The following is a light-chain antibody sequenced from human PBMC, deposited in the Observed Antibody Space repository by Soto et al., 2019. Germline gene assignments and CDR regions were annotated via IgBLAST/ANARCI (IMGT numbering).Light chain of an antibody. CDR2: DAS. CDR1: QSIRNW. J-gene: IGKJ1*01. Sequence: DIQMTQSPSTLSASVGDRVTITCRASQSIRNWLAWYQQKPGKVPKLLIYDASSLASGVPSRFSGSGSGTEFTLTISSLQPDDLACIHCQVYTIYPPTFRQGTKVDI. V-gene: IGKV1-5*01. CDR3: QVYTIYPPT.